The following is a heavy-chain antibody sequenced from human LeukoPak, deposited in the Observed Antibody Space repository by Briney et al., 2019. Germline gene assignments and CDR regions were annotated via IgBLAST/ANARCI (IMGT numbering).Heavy chain of an antibody. D-gene: IGHD6-6*01. CDR3: AKATSGYSSSSGPDY. V-gene: IGHV3-7*03. CDR2: IRQDGSEI. J-gene: IGHJ4*02. Sequence: PGGSLRLSCTTSGFIFGSYWMNWVRQTPEKGLEWVATIRQDGSEIYYVDSVKGRFTISRDNARNSLYLQMNSLRAEDTAVYYCAKATSGYSSSSGPDYWGQGTLVTVSS. CDR1: GFIFGSYW.